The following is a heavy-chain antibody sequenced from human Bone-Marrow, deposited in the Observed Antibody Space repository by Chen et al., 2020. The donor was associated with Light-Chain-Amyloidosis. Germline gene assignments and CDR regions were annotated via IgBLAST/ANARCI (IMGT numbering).Heavy chain of an antibody. V-gene: IGHV4-38-2*02. CDR2: LDFYHGGSP. J-gene: IGHJ4*02. D-gene: IGHD1-26*01. CDR3: ARGTVGGTTGV. CDR1: GNPNHPGYF. Sequence: VPPQPSGPGTVKPLENFSPNRPVPGNPNHPGYFWGWIRQPPGKGLEWIGVLDFYHGGSPYYSPSLKSRVTITADTAKNQFSLNLTTVTAADTATYYCARGTVGGTTGVWGQGTLVTVSS.